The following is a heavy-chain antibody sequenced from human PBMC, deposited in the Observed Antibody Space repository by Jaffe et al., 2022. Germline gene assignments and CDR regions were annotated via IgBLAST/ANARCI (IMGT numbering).Heavy chain of an antibody. CDR3: ARALSSGDYGAASYYYYYYYMDV. CDR2: IIPIFGTA. CDR1: GGTFSSYA. J-gene: IGHJ6*03. V-gene: IGHV1-69*05. D-gene: IGHD4-17*01. Sequence: QVQLVQSGAEVKKPGSSVKVSCKASGGTFSSYAISWVRQAPGQGLEWMGGIIPIFGTANYAQKFQGRVTITTDESTSTAYMELSSLRSEDTAVYYCARALSSGDYGAASYYYYYYYMDVWGKGTTVTVSS.